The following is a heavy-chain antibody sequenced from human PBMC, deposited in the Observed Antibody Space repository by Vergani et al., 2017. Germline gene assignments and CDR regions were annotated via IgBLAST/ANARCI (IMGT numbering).Heavy chain of an antibody. V-gene: IGHV5-51*01. Sequence: EVQLVQSGAEVKKPGESLKISCQLSGYRFTNYWIGWVRQMPGKGLVCMGIIHPADSDTRYSPSFQGQVTISVDKSISTAYLQRSSLRASDSAMYYCTRHTTYTDYWGQGTLVTVSS. CDR2: IHPADSDT. D-gene: IGHD1-1*01. CDR1: GYRFTNYW. CDR3: TRHTTYTDY. J-gene: IGHJ4*02.